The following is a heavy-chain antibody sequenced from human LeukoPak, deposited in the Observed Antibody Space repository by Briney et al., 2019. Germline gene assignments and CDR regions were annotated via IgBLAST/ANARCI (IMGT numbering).Heavy chain of an antibody. D-gene: IGHD2-21*02. CDR3: ARDGEIVVVTAIQYYYYYGMDV. CDR1: GYTFTSYG. Sequence: GASVKVSCKASGYTFTSYGISWVRQAPGQGLEWMGWISAYNGNTNYAQKLQGRVTMTTDTSTSTAYMELRSLRSDDTAVYYCARDGEIVVVTAIQYYYYYGMDVWGQGTMVTVSS. V-gene: IGHV1-18*01. J-gene: IGHJ6*02. CDR2: ISAYNGNT.